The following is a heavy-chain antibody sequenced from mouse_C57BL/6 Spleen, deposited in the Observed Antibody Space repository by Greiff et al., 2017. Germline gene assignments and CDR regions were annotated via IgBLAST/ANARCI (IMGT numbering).Heavy chain of an antibody. CDR1: GYTFTSYW. Sequence: VQLQQPGTELVKPGASVKLSCKASGYTFTSYWMHWVKQRPGQGLEWIGNINPSNGGTNYNEKFKSKATLTVDKSSSTAYLQLSSLTSEDSAVYYCARRFTTVVATDYYAMDYWGQGTAVTVSA. J-gene: IGHJ4*01. CDR2: INPSNGGT. V-gene: IGHV1-53*01. D-gene: IGHD1-1*01. CDR3: ARRFTTVVATDYYAMDY.